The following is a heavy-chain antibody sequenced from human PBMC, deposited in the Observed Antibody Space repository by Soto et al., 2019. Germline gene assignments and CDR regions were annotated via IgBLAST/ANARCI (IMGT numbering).Heavy chain of an antibody. J-gene: IGHJ3*02. CDR1: GFTFSSYA. Sequence: PGGSLRLSCAASGFTFSSYAMHWVRQAPCKGLEWVAVISYDGSNKYYADSVKGRFTISRDNSKNTLYLQMNSLRAEDTAVYYCARESIAADRDAFDIWGQGTMVTVSS. CDR2: ISYDGSNK. V-gene: IGHV3-30-3*01. CDR3: ARESIAADRDAFDI. D-gene: IGHD6-6*01.